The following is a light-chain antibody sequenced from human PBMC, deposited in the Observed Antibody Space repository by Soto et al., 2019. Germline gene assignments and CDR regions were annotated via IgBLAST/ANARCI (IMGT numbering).Light chain of an antibody. CDR1: QSVGNN. V-gene: IGKV3-15*01. CDR3: QQYNNWRYT. J-gene: IGKJ2*01. Sequence: TQSPATLSVSPGDRATLSCRATQSVGNNFAWYQHKPGQAPRLLMYGASTRATGVPARFSGSGSVTEFTLTINSLQSDDIAVYYCQQYNNWRYTFGQGTKLDI. CDR2: GAS.